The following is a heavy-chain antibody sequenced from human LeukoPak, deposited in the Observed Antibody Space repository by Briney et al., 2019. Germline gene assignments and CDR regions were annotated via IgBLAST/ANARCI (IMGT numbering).Heavy chain of an antibody. Sequence: PGGSLRLSCAASGFTFSSYGMSWVRQAPGKGLEWVSAISGSGGSTYYADSVKGRFTISRDNSKNTLYLQMNSLRAEDTAVYYCAGDTSYYFDYWGQGTLVTVSS. V-gene: IGHV3-23*01. CDR2: ISGSGGST. CDR1: GFTFSSYG. CDR3: AGDTSYYFDY. J-gene: IGHJ4*02.